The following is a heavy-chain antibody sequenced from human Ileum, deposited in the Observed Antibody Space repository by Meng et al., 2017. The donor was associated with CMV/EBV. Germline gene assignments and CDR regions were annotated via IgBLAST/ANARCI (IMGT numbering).Heavy chain of an antibody. D-gene: IGHD6-13*01. J-gene: IGHJ4*02. CDR2: VTSSGNT. Sequence: LSLTCNVYGGSLVGYFWSWVRQSPGKGLEWIGEVTSSGNTRYNPSLDSRVTISADTSKNQFSLKVKFMTAADTGVYYCARGQAAPTYWGQGVLVTVSS. CDR1: GGSLVGYF. CDR3: ARGQAAPTY. V-gene: IGHV4-34*01.